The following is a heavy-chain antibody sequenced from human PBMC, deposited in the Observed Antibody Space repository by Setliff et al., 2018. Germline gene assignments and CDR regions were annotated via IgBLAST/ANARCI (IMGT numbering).Heavy chain of an antibody. CDR1: ANTLSTSYY. Sequence: SETLSLTCAVSANTLSTSYYWGWVRQPPGKGLEWIGSIYHSGSSYYNSSLRSRVTISVDTSKNQFSLILRSVTAADTAVYYCARGRMRGSCSGPSCTYDPFDIWGQGTPVTVSS. CDR2: IYHSGSS. J-gene: IGHJ3*02. CDR3: ARGRMRGSCSGPSCTYDPFDI. V-gene: IGHV4-38-2*01. D-gene: IGHD2-2*01.